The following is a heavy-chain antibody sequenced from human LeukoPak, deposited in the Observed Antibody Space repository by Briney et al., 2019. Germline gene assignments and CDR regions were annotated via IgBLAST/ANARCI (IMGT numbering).Heavy chain of an antibody. CDR2: INHSGST. V-gene: IGHV4-34*01. D-gene: IGHD2-15*01. CDR1: GGSFSGYY. CDR3: ARASGGSCYSCYNWFDP. Sequence: SETLSLTCADYGGSFSGYYWSWIRQPPGKGLEWIGEINHSGSTNYNPSLKSRVTISVDTSKNQFSLKLSSVTAADTAVYYCARASGGSCYSCYNWFDPWGQGTLVTVSS. J-gene: IGHJ5*02.